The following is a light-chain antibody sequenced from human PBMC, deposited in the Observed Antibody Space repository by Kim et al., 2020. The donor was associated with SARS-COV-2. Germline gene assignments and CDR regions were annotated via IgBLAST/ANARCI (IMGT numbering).Light chain of an antibody. CDR2: GKN. Sequence: SSELTQDPAVSVALGQTVRITCQGDSLRKYYASWYQQKPGQAPVLVIYGKNNRPSGIPDRISGSSSGNTASLTITGAQAEDEADYYCNSRDSSGNLVVFG. CDR1: SLRKYY. J-gene: IGLJ2*01. V-gene: IGLV3-19*01. CDR3: NSRDSSGNLVV.